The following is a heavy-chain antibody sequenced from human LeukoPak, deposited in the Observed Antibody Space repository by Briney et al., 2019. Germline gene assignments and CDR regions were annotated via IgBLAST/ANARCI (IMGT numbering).Heavy chain of an antibody. V-gene: IGHV3-23*01. J-gene: IGHJ4*02. CDR3: AKDRPNYFGTNGHYYRRDGDY. D-gene: IGHD3-22*01. CDR2: TSGSGGAT. Sequence: PGGSLRLSCAASGFIFSSYAMSWVHQATGKGLEWVSSTSGSGGATYYADSVKGRFTISRDNSRNMLYLQMNSLRAEDTTVYYCAKDRPNYFGTNGHYYRRDGDYWGQGTLVTVSS. CDR1: GFIFSSYA.